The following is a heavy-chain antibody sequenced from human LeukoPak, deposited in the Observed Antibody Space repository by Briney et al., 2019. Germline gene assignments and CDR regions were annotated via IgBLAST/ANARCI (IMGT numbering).Heavy chain of an antibody. J-gene: IGHJ6*02. V-gene: IGHV3-9*01. Sequence: GGSLRLSCAASGFTFDDYAMHWVRQAPGKGLEWVSGISWNSGSIGYADSVKGRFTISRDNAKNSLYLQMNSLRAEDTALYYCANRGSSFVRYGMDVWGQGTTVTVSS. CDR2: ISWNSGSI. CDR3: ANRGSSFVRYGMDV. CDR1: GFTFDDYA. D-gene: IGHD2-15*01.